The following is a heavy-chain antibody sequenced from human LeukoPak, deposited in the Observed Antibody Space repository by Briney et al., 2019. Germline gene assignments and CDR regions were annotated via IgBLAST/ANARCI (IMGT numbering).Heavy chain of an antibody. V-gene: IGHV4-30-4*01. CDR2: IYYSGTT. Sequence: SETLSLTCTVSGGSISSGDYYWSWIRQPPGKGLEWIEYIYYSGTTYYNPSLNSRVTISIDTSKNQISLKLSSVTAADTAVYYCASFYQAYYFDYWGQGTLVTVSS. CDR1: GGSISSGDYY. CDR3: ASFYQAYYFDY. J-gene: IGHJ4*02. D-gene: IGHD2-21*01.